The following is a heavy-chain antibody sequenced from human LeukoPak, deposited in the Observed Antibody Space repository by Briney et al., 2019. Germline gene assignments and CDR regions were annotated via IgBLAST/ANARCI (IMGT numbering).Heavy chain of an antibody. J-gene: IGHJ5*02. CDR3: ARGPKWELLNWFDP. Sequence: GASVKVSCKASGYTFTSYYMHWVRQAPGQGLEWMGWINPNSGGTNYAQKFQGRVTMTRDTSISTAYMELSRLRSDDTAVYYCARGPKWELLNWFDPWGQGTLVTVSS. V-gene: IGHV1-2*02. D-gene: IGHD1-26*01. CDR1: GYTFTSYY. CDR2: INPNSGGT.